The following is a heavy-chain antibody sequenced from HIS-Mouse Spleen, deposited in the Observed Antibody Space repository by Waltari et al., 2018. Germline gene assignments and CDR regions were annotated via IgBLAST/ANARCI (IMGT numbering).Heavy chain of an antibody. CDR1: GYTFTGYY. CDR2: INTSSGGT. J-gene: IGHJ4*02. D-gene: IGHD6-6*01. CDR3: ARVRQLVDY. Sequence: QVQLVQSGAEGKKPGASVKVSRKASGYTFTGYYMHWVRQAPGQGVEWMGWINTSSGGTNYAQKFQGRVTMTRDTSISTAYMELSRLRSDDTAVYYCARVRQLVDYWGQGTLVTVSS. V-gene: IGHV1-2*02.